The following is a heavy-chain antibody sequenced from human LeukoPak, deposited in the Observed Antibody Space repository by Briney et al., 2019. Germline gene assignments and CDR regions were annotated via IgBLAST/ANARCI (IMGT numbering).Heavy chain of an antibody. V-gene: IGHV3-15*01. Sequence: GSLRLSCAASEFTSSDDWMSWVRQPPRKGLEWVGRIKSKTDGGTTDYAAPVKGRFTISRDDSKNLLYLQMKSLKTDDTGVYYCSTGAFWGQGTLVTVSS. CDR2: IKSKTDGGTT. CDR3: STGAF. CDR1: EFTSSDDW. J-gene: IGHJ4*02.